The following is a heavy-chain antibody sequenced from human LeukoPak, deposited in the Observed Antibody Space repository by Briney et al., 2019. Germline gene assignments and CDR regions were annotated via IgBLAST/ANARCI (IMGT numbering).Heavy chain of an antibody. D-gene: IGHD1-26*01. CDR1: GFTFSSYW. V-gene: IGHV3-74*01. J-gene: IGHJ4*02. Sequence: PGGSLRLSCAASGFTFSSYWMHWVRQAPGKGLVWVSRINGDGSSTTYADSVKGRFTISRDNAKNTLYLQMKSLRAEDTAVFYCARGYSESYRIDYWGQGTLVTVSS. CDR3: ARGYSESYRIDY. CDR2: INGDGSST.